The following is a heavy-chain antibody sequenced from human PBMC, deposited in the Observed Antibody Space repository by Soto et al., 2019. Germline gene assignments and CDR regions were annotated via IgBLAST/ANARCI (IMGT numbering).Heavy chain of an antibody. J-gene: IGHJ4*02. CDR3: AGIGYCSSASCGYFDY. V-gene: IGHV2-70*11. CDR1: GFSLSTSGMC. D-gene: IGHD2-2*03. Sequence: SGPTLVNPTQTLTLTCTFSGFSLSTSGMCVSWIRQPPGKALEWLARIDWDDDKYYSTSLKTRLTISKDTSTNQVVLTMTNMDPVDTATYYCAGIGYCSSASCGYFDYWGRGTLVTVSS. CDR2: IDWDDDK.